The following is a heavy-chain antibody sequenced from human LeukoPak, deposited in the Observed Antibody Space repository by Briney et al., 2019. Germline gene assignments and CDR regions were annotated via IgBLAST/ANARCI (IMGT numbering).Heavy chain of an antibody. CDR3: AKDGIRYYYDSSGYYGDY. V-gene: IGHV3-30*18. J-gene: IGHJ4*02. Sequence: PGRSLRLSCAASGFSLRSYGMHWVRQAPGKGLEWVAVISYEGSNEYYADSVKGRFTISRDNSKNTLYLQMTSLRAEDTAVYYCAKDGIRYYYDSSGYYGDYWGQGTLVTVSS. CDR2: ISYEGSNE. D-gene: IGHD3-22*01. CDR1: GFSLRSYG.